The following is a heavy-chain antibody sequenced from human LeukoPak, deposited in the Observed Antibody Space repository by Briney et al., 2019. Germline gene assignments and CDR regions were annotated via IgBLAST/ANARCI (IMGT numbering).Heavy chain of an antibody. D-gene: IGHD2-21*02. CDR1: GYTFTSYG. V-gene: IGHV1-3*01. CDR3: AREFRVVVTALGY. Sequence: VASVKVSCKASGYTFTSYGISWVRQAPGQGLEWMGWINAGNGNTKYSQKFQGRVTITRDTSASTAYMELSSLRSEDTAVYYCAREFRVVVTALGYWGQGTLVTVSS. J-gene: IGHJ4*02. CDR2: INAGNGNT.